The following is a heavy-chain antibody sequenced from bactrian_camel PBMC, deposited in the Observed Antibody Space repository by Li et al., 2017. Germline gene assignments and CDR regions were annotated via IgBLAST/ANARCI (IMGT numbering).Heavy chain of an antibody. CDR2: THTASGSS. Sequence: HVQLVESGGGLVQPGGSLRLSCAASGFTFSNYWMYWIRQAPGKGLEWVSTHTASGSSYYGDFVRGRFTISRDNARNTIYLQLNSLQTEDTAMYYCQKENTRYYKQYDAATDKYRGKGTQVTVS. J-gene: IGHJ4*01. V-gene: IGHV3S1*01. D-gene: IGHD2*01. CDR1: GFTFSNYW.